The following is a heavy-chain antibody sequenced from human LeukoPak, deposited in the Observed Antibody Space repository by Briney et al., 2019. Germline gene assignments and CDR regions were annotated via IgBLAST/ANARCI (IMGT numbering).Heavy chain of an antibody. V-gene: IGHV3-30*02. CDR2: IRYDGSDK. Sequence: GGSLRLSCATSGFTFSYYGMHWVRQAPGKGLEWVSFIRYDGSDKYYADSVKGRFTISRVNSQNTVYLQMNSLRNEDTAVYYCAKPDNWKGAFDIWGQGTMVTVSS. D-gene: IGHD1-20*01. CDR3: AKPDNWKGAFDI. CDR1: GFTFSYYG. J-gene: IGHJ3*02.